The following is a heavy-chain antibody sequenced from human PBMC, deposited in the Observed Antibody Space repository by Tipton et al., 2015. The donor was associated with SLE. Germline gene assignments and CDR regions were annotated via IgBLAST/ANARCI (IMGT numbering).Heavy chain of an antibody. V-gene: IGHV4-4*01. CDR2: ISHSGNT. Sequence: LSCTVSGVSISSRDYWSWVRQPPGEGLEWIGDISHSGNTTYNPSLRSRVTISVDKSKNQFSLRLNSLTDADTAMYFCARGKSSRICDGGVYFDHWGQGSLVTVSS. CDR3: ARGKSSRICDGGVYFDH. D-gene: IGHD6-13*01. CDR1: GVSISSRDY. J-gene: IGHJ4*02.